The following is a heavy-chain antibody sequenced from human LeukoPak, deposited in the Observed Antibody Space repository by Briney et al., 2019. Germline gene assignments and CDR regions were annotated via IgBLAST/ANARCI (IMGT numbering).Heavy chain of an antibody. CDR1: GFTFDDYA. Sequence: QTGGSLRLSCAASGFTFDDYAMHWVRQAPGKGLEWVSGISWNSGSIGYADSAKGRFTISRDNAKNSLYLQMNGLRAEDTALYYCASLQYSGSTGGAFDIWGQGTMVTVSS. V-gene: IGHV3-9*01. J-gene: IGHJ3*02. D-gene: IGHD1-26*01. CDR2: ISWNSGSI. CDR3: ASLQYSGSTGGAFDI.